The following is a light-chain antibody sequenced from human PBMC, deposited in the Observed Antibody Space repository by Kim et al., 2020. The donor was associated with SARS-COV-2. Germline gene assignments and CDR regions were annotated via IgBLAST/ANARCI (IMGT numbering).Light chain of an antibody. CDR2: GKN. J-gene: IGLJ2*01. Sequence: ALGQTVRITCQGDSLRTYYASWYQQKPGQAPILVIHGKNNRPSGIPDRFSGSSSGNTASLTVTGAQAVDEADYYCISRDNSADHVVFGGGTKLIVL. CDR1: SLRTYY. V-gene: IGLV3-19*01. CDR3: ISRDNSADHVV.